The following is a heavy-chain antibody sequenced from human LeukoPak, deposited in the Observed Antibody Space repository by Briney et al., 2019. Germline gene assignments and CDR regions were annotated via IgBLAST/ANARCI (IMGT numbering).Heavy chain of an antibody. D-gene: IGHD1-26*01. CDR3: TTSTGYSRTWGAFDI. CDR1: GYTFTGYY. Sequence: GASVKVSCKASGYTFTGYYMHWVRQAPGQGLEWMGIINPSGGSTSYAQKFQGRVTMTRDTSISTAYMELITLRSDDTAVYYCTTSTGYSRTWGAFDIWGQGTMVTVSS. CDR2: INPSGGST. J-gene: IGHJ3*02. V-gene: IGHV1-46*01.